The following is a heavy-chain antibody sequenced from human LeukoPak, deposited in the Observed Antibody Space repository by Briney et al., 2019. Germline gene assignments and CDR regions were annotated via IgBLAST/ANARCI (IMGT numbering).Heavy chain of an antibody. CDR2: IYPGDSDT. V-gene: IGHV5-51*01. J-gene: IGHJ3*02. CDR1: GYSFTNYW. Sequence: GESLKISCKGSGYSFTNYWIGWVRQMPGKGLEWMGIIYPGDSDTRYSPSFQGQVTISADKSISTAFLQWSSLKASDTAIYYCARVRSSTWYPPYDAFDIWGQGTLVTVSS. D-gene: IGHD6-13*01. CDR3: ARVRSSTWYPPYDAFDI.